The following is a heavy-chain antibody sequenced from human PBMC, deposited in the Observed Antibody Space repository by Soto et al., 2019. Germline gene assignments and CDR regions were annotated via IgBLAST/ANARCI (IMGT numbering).Heavy chain of an antibody. CDR2: ISGSGGST. CDR3: AKLPIPIWYYDSSGSHAFDI. D-gene: IGHD3-22*01. Sequence: GGSLRLSCAASGFTFSSYAMSWVRQAPGKGLEWVSAISGSGGSTYYADSVKGRFTISRDNSKNTLYLQMNSLRAEDTAVYYCAKLPIPIWYYDSSGSHAFDIWGQGTMVTVSS. V-gene: IGHV3-23*01. J-gene: IGHJ3*02. CDR1: GFTFSSYA.